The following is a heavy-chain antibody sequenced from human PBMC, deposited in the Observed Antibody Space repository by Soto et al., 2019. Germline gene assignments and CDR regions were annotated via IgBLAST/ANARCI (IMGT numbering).Heavy chain of an antibody. J-gene: IGHJ4*02. Sequence: LSLTCTVSGGSISSSSYYWGWIRQPPGKGLEWIGSIYYSGSTYYNPSLKSRVTISVDTSKNQFSLKLSSVTAADTAVYYCARDLVVTAFDYWGQGTLVTVSS. V-gene: IGHV4-39*02. CDR1: GGSISSSSYY. CDR2: IYYSGST. D-gene: IGHD2-21*02. CDR3: ARDLVVTAFDY.